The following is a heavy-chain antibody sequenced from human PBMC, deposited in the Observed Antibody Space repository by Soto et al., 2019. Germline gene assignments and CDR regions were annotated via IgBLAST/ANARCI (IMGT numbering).Heavy chain of an antibody. CDR2: VSGYNGKT. CDR3: ARDGGPPVDY. Sequence: QIQLVQSGTEVKKPGASVKVSCKASGYTFTRFGFSWMRQAPGQGLEWMGWVSGYNGKTNYAQKLQGRVTMTTDTSTSTAYMELRSLTSDDTAIYYCARDGGPPVDYWGQGTLFTVSS. CDR1: GYTFTRFG. D-gene: IGHD3-16*01. J-gene: IGHJ4*02. V-gene: IGHV1-18*01.